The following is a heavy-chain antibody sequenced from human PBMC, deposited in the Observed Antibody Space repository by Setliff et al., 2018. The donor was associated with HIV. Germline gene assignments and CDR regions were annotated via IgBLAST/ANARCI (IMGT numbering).Heavy chain of an antibody. D-gene: IGHD3-10*01. CDR3: ATDGSAFDR. Sequence: HPGGSLRLSCVASGLSFSRYWMSWVRQAPGKGLEWVANIKGDGSDQYYMDSVRGRFIISRDNAKKSVYLQMSSLRAEDTAVYYCATDGSAFDRWGQGTLVTVSS. CDR2: IKGDGSDQ. J-gene: IGHJ4*02. V-gene: IGHV3-7*03. CDR1: GLSFSRYW.